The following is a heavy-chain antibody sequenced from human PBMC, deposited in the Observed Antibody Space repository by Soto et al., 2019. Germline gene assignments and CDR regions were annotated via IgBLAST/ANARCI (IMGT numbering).Heavy chain of an antibody. Sequence: ASVKVSCKASGYTFTSYGISWVRQAPGQGLEWMGWISAYNGNTNSAQNLHDRLTMTTDTSTSTAFMELRSLRSDDTAAYYCARARYFYVTSNYYPFDYLGQGTLVTVSS. D-gene: IGHD3-22*01. CDR3: ARARYFYVTSNYYPFDY. CDR1: GYTFTSYG. V-gene: IGHV1-18*04. CDR2: ISAYNGNT. J-gene: IGHJ4*02.